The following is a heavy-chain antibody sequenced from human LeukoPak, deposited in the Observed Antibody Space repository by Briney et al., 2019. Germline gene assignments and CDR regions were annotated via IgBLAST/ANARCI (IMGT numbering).Heavy chain of an antibody. D-gene: IGHD6-19*01. J-gene: IGHJ5*02. CDR3: AKAKVDGYTSGWYSFDH. CDR2: ISYDGSNT. Sequence: GGSLRLSCAASGFTFSSYAMHWVRQAPGKGLEWVAVISYDGSNTYYADSVKGRFTISRDTSKSTLYLQMNSLRAEDTAVYYCAKAKVDGYTSGWYSFDHWGQGTLVTVSS. CDR1: GFTFSSYA. V-gene: IGHV3-30*04.